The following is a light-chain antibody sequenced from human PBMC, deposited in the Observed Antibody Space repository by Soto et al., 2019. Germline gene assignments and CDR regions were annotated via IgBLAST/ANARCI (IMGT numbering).Light chain of an antibody. Sequence: EIVMTQSPATLSVSPGGRATLSCRASQSVGSNVAWYQQKPGQAPRLLIYGASSRATGIPDRFSGSGSGTDFTLTISRLEPEDFAVYYCQQYGSSPPTFGQGTKVDIK. CDR1: QSVGSN. J-gene: IGKJ1*01. V-gene: IGKV3-20*01. CDR3: QQYGSSPPT. CDR2: GAS.